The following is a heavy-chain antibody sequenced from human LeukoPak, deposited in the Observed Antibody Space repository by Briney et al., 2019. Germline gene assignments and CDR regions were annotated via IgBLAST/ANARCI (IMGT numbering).Heavy chain of an antibody. CDR2: INPRGST. CDR3: ARRRLGYYFDY. CDR1: GGSFSGYY. V-gene: IGHV4-34*01. J-gene: IGHJ4*02. Sequence: KPSETLSLSCGVYGGSFSGYYWSWIRQPPGKGLEWIGEINPRGSTNYTPSLKSRVTLSADTSKTQFSLTLNSVTAADTAVYYCARRRLGYYFDYWGQGTLVTVSS. D-gene: IGHD5-24*01.